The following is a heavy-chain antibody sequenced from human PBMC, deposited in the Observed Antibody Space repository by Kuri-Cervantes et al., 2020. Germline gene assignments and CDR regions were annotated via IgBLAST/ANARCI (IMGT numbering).Heavy chain of an antibody. CDR2: ISAYNGNT. CDR3: AREGGYCSSTSCFRRYYYYYYMDV. V-gene: IGHV1-18*01. J-gene: IGHJ6*03. D-gene: IGHD2-2*01. Sequence: GGSLRLSCKASGGTFSSYTISWVRQAPGQGLEWMGWISAYNGNTNYAQKLQGRVTMTTDTSTSTAYMELRSLRSDDTAVYYCAREGGYCSSTSCFRRYYYYYYMDVWGKGTTVTVSS. CDR1: GGTFSSYT.